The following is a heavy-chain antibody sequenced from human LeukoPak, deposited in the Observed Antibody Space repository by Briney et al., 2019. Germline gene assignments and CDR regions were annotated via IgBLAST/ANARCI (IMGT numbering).Heavy chain of an antibody. CDR3: ARSNWNYVYYYYYYMDV. V-gene: IGHV4-39*01. CDR1: GGSISSSSYY. J-gene: IGHJ6*03. D-gene: IGHD1-7*01. CDR2: IYYSGST. Sequence: SETLSLTCTVSGGSISSSSYYWGRIRQPPGKGLEWIGSIYYSGSTYYNPSLKSRVTISVDTSKNQFSLKLSSMTAADTAVYYCARSNWNYVYYYYYYMDVWGKGTTVTVSS.